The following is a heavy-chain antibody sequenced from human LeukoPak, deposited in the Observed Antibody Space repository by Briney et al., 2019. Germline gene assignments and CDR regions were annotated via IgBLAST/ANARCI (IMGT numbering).Heavy chain of an antibody. CDR3: ARMINTGSGYCSSTSCYGANWFDP. CDR2: INHSGST. J-gene: IGHJ5*02. D-gene: IGHD2-2*03. CDR1: GGSFSGYY. V-gene: IGHV4-34*01. Sequence: SETLSLTCAVYGGSFSGYYWSWIRQPPGKGLEWIGEINHSGSTNYSPSLKSRVTISVDTSKNQFSLKLSSVTAADTAVYYCARMINTGSGYCSSTSCYGANWFDPWGQGTLVTVSS.